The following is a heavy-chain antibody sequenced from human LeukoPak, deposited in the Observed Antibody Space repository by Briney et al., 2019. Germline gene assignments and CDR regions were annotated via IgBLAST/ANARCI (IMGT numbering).Heavy chain of an antibody. CDR3: AKDLLGYYYD. CDR2: ISSSGSTI. Sequence: GGSLRLSCAASGFTFSSYEMNWVRQAPGKGLEWVSYISSSGSTIYYADSVKGRFTISRDNAKNSLYLQMNSLRAEDTAVYYCAKDLLGYYYDWGQGTMVTVSS. J-gene: IGHJ3*01. CDR1: GFTFSSYE. D-gene: IGHD3-22*01. V-gene: IGHV3-48*03.